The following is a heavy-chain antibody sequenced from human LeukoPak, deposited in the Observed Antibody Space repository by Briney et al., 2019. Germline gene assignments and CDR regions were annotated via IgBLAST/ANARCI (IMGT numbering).Heavy chain of an antibody. V-gene: IGHV3-23*01. CDR3: ARARGSYSFDY. J-gene: IGHJ4*02. CDR2: IRGSGDIT. Sequence: GGSLRLSCAASGFTFSSYAMSWVRQVPGKGLEWVSTIRGSGDITYSADSVKGRFTISRDNAKNSLYLQMNSLRAEDTAVYYCARARGSYSFDYWGQGTLVTVSS. D-gene: IGHD1-26*01. CDR1: GFTFSSYA.